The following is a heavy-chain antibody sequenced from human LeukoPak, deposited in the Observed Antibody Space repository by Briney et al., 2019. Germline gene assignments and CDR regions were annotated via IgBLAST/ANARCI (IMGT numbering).Heavy chain of an antibody. D-gene: IGHD1-26*01. V-gene: IGHV4-59*01. CDR3: ATLWRLGASTGGAFDI. CDR1: SGSITSYY. J-gene: IGHJ3*02. CDR2: IYYSGST. Sequence: SETLSLTCSVSSGSITSYYWSWLRQPPGKGLEWIGYIYYSGSTNYNPSVKSRVTMSVDTSKNQFSLKLNSVTAADTAVYYCATLWRLGASTGGAFDIWGQGTMVTVSS.